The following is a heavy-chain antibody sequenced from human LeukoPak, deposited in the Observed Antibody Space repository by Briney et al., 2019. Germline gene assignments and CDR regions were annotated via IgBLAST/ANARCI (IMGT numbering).Heavy chain of an antibody. CDR3: ARDEANYFDC. V-gene: IGHV3-48*02. CDR2: ISSSSSTI. J-gene: IGHJ4*02. Sequence: GGSLRLPCAASGFTFSSYGMNWLRQAPGKGLEWVSYISSSSSTIYYADSVKGRFTVSRDNAKNSLYLQMNSLSDEDTAVYYCARDEANYFDCWGQGTLVTVSS. CDR1: GFTFSSYG.